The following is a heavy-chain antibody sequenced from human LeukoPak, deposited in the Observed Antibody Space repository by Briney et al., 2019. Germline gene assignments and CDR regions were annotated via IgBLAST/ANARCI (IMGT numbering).Heavy chain of an antibody. CDR2: INHSGST. CDR1: GGSFSGYY. V-gene: IGHV4-34*01. D-gene: IGHD4-23*01. CDR3: ARGPPPSYSAEGDGG. Sequence: PSETLSLTCAVYGGSFSGYYWSWIRQPPGKGLEWIGEINHSGSTNYNPSLKSRVTISVDTSKNQFSLKLSSVTAADTAVYYCARGPPPSYSAEGDGGWGQGTLVTVSS. J-gene: IGHJ4*02.